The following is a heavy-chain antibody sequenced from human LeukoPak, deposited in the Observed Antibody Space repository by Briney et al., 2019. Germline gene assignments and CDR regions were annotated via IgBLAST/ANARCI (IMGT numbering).Heavy chain of an antibody. J-gene: IGHJ4*02. Sequence: GGSLRLSCAASGFTFSSYSMNWVRQAPGKGLEWVSAISGSGGSTYYADSVKGRFTISRDNSKNTLYLQMNSLRAEDTAVYYCAKRRWIQLWLFSPYYFDYWGQGTLVTVSS. CDR1: GFTFSSYS. D-gene: IGHD5-18*01. CDR3: AKRRWIQLWLFSPYYFDY. CDR2: ISGSGGST. V-gene: IGHV3-23*01.